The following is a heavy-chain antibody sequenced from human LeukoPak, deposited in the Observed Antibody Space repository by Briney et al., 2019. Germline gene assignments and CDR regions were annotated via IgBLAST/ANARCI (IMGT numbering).Heavy chain of an antibody. CDR1: GGSFSTYY. J-gene: IGHJ4*02. Sequence: SETLSLTCAVYGGSFSTYYWNWIRKSPGKGLEWIGEINHSGSTNYNPSLKGRVTISVDTSKNQFSLKLSSVTAADTAVYYCARDEGGAGYWGQGTLVTVSS. D-gene: IGHD2-15*01. CDR2: INHSGST. V-gene: IGHV4-34*01. CDR3: ARDEGGAGY.